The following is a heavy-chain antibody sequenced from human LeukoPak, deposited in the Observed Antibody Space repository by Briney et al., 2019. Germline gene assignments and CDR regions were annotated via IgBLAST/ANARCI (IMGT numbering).Heavy chain of an antibody. J-gene: IGHJ4*02. CDR2: IKQDRSEK. CDR1: GFTFTNYW. V-gene: IGHV3-7*03. CDR3: AREEFLGSGNDY. Sequence: GGSLRLSCAASGFTFTNYWMSWVRQAPGKGLELVANIKQDRSEKYYVDSVKGRFTISRDNAKNSLYLQMNSLRAEDTAVYYCAREEFLGSGNDYWGQGTLVTVSS. D-gene: IGHD3-10*01.